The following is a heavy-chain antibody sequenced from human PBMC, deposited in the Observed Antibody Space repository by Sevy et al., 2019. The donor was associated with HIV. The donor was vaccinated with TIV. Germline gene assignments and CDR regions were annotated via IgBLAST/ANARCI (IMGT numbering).Heavy chain of an antibody. Sequence: GGSLRLSCAASGFTFSSYSMNWVRQAPGKGLEWVSSISSSSSYIYYADSVKGRFTISRDNAKNSLYLQMNSLRAEDTAVYYWARAAYYYDSSGYYHVDYWGQGTLVTVSS. CDR2: ISSSSSYI. CDR1: GFTFSSYS. J-gene: IGHJ4*02. D-gene: IGHD3-22*01. CDR3: ARAAYYYDSSGYYHVDY. V-gene: IGHV3-21*01.